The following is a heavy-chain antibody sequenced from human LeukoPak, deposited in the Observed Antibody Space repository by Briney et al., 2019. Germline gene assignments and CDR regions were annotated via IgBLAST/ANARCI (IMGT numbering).Heavy chain of an antibody. J-gene: IGHJ6*03. V-gene: IGHV3-43D*03. D-gene: IGHD3-10*01. CDR3: ASLLWFGDSDYYYMDV. CDR1: GFTFDNYA. Sequence: GGSLRFSCAASGFTFDNYAMQWVRQAPGKGLEWVSLISWDGGSTYYADSVKGRFTISRDNSKNSLYLQMNSLRAEDTALYYCASLLWFGDSDYYYMDVWGKGTTVTVSS. CDR2: ISWDGGST.